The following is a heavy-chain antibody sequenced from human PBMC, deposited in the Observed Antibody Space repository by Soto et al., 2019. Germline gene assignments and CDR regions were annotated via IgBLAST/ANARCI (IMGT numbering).Heavy chain of an antibody. V-gene: IGHV4-39*01. CDR2: IYYSGST. J-gene: IGHJ6*03. Sequence: SETLSLTCTVSGGSISSSSYHWGWIRQPPGKGLEWIGSIYYSGSTYYNPSLKSRVTISVDTSKNQFSLKLSSVTAADTAVYYCARQRRITMVRGPRAATELGYYYYMDVWGKGTTVTVSS. D-gene: IGHD3-10*01. CDR3: ARQRRITMVRGPRAATELGYYYYMDV. CDR1: GGSISSSSYH.